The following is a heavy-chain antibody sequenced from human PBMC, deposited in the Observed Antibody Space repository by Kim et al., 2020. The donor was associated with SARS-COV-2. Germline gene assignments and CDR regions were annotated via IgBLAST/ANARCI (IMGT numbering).Heavy chain of an antibody. CDR1: GGSISSYY. V-gene: IGHV4-59*13. CDR3: ARAFGDDSSGYYLGAFDI. J-gene: IGHJ3*02. CDR2: IYYSGST. Sequence: SETLSLTCTVSGGSISSYYWSWIRQPPGKGLEWIGYIYYSGSTNYNPSLKSRVTISVDTSKNQFSLKLSSVTAADTAVYYCARAFGDDSSGYYLGAFDIWGQRTMVSVSS. D-gene: IGHD3-22*01.